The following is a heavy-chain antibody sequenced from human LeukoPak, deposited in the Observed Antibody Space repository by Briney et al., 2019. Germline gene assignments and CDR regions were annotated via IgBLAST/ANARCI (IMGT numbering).Heavy chain of an antibody. V-gene: IGHV1-8*01. J-gene: IGHJ5*02. CDR1: GYTFTSYD. CDR3: ARGRSSSSWRFWFDP. Sequence: ASVKVSCKASGYTFTSYDINWVRQATGQGLGWMGWMNPNSGNTGYAQKFQGRVTMTRNTSISTAYMELSSLRSEDTAVYYCARGRSSSSWRFWFDPWGQGTLVTVSS. D-gene: IGHD6-13*01. CDR2: MNPNSGNT.